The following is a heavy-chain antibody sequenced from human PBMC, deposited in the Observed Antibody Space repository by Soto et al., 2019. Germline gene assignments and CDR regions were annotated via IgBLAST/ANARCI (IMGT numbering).Heavy chain of an antibody. V-gene: IGHV3-30*18. D-gene: IGHD6-13*01. Sequence: GGSLRLSCAASGFTFSSYGMHWVRQAPGKGLEWVAVISYDGSNKYYADSVKGRFTISRDNSKNTLYLQMNSLRAEDTAVYYCAKDLMQDHIAAAAHYGMDAWGQGTTVTAS. CDR1: GFTFSSYG. J-gene: IGHJ6*02. CDR3: AKDLMQDHIAAAAHYGMDA. CDR2: ISYDGSNK.